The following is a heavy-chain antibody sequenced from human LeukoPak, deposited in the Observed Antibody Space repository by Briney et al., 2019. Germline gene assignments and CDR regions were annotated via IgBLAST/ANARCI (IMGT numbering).Heavy chain of an antibody. CDR1: GGSFSGYY. D-gene: IGHD6-13*01. J-gene: IGHJ4*02. CDR3: ARASWYRDIDY. V-gene: IGHV4-34*01. CDR2: INHSGST. Sequence: SETLSLTCAVHGGSFSGYYWSWIRKPPGKGLEWIGEINHSGSTNYNPSLKSRVTISVDTSKNQFSLKLSSVTAADTAVYYCARASWYRDIDYWGQGTLVTVSS.